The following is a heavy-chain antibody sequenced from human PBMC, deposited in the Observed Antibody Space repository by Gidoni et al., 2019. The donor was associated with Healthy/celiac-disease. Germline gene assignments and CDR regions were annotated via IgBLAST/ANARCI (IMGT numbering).Heavy chain of an antibody. CDR1: GFTFSSYS. CDR3: ARVRIAAALIDY. J-gene: IGHJ4*02. V-gene: IGHV3-21*01. Sequence: VQLVASAGGLVTPGGSLSLSCAASGFTFSSYSMNWVRQAPGKGLEWVSAISSSSSYIYYADSVKGRFTISRDNAKNSLYLQMNSLRAEDTAVYYCARVRIAAALIDYWGQGTLVTVSS. CDR2: ISSSSSYI. D-gene: IGHD6-13*01.